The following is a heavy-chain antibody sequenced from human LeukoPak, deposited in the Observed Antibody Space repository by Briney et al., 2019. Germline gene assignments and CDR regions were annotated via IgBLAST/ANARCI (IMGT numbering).Heavy chain of an antibody. CDR2: ISGDSDNK. CDR1: GLNVAAYA. V-gene: IGHV3-43*02. Sequence: PGGSLRLSCAASGLNVAAYAMYWVRQPPGKSLEWVALISGDSDNKYSAASVKGQFAISRDNSKNSLYLQMNSLTTEDTALYYCAIEYDSGSVYRGFDDWGQGAMVTGSS. D-gene: IGHD3-10*01. CDR3: AIEYDSGSVYRGFDD. J-gene: IGHJ4*02.